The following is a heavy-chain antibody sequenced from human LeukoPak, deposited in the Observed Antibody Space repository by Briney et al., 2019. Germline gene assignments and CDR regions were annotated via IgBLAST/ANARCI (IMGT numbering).Heavy chain of an antibody. Sequence: PGGSLRLSCAASGFTFSSYAMHWARQAPGKGLEWVAVISYDGSSKYYADSVKGRFTISRDNSKNTLYLQMNSLRAEDTAVYCCARGTYYYDSSGGYFDYWGQGTLVTVSS. CDR2: ISYDGSSK. V-gene: IGHV3-30*04. D-gene: IGHD3-22*01. CDR3: ARGTYYYDSSGGYFDY. J-gene: IGHJ4*02. CDR1: GFTFSSYA.